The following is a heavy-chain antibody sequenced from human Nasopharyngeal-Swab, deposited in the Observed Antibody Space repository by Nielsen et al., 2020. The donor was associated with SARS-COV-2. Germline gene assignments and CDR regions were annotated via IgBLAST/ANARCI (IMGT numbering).Heavy chain of an antibody. D-gene: IGHD2-15*01. V-gene: IGHV1-46*01. CDR2: INPGGGSA. CDR3: ARGGDPREVVAATDCFDP. J-gene: IGHJ5*02. Sequence: ASVKVSCKASGYTFTRCYIHWVRQAPGQGLEWMGLINPGGGSARYSQNFQGRVTMTRDTSTNTVYMELYSLTSEDTAVYYCARGGDPREVVAATDCFDPWGQGTLVTVSS. CDR1: GYTFTRCY.